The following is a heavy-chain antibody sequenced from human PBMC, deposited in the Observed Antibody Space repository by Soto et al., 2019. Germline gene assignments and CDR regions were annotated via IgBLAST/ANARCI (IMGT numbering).Heavy chain of an antibody. CDR1: GYTFSNYG. J-gene: IGHJ6*02. Sequence: QVQLVQSGAEVRKPGASVKVPCKASGYTFSNYGLSWVRQAPGQGLEWMGWISDYNGNTHYAQKFQGRLSMTTATSTRTAYVALRSLTDADTAMYFCAREGYYAGSGTYSPPRYYGMDVWGQGTTVSVSS. D-gene: IGHD3-10*01. CDR2: ISDYNGNT. CDR3: AREGYYAGSGTYSPPRYYGMDV. V-gene: IGHV1-18*01.